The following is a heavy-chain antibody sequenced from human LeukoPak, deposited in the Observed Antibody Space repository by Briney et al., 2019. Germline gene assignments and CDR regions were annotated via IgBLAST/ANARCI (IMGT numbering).Heavy chain of an antibody. CDR3: ARYSYGYYYYYMDV. Sequence: GGSLRLSCAASGFTFSSYSMNWVRQAPGKGLEWVSSISSSSSYIYYADSVKGRFTISRDNAKNSLYLQMNSLRAEDTAVYYCARYSYGYYYYYMDVWGKGTTVTVSS. CDR1: GFTFSSYS. J-gene: IGHJ6*03. D-gene: IGHD5-18*01. V-gene: IGHV3-21*01. CDR2: ISSSSSYI.